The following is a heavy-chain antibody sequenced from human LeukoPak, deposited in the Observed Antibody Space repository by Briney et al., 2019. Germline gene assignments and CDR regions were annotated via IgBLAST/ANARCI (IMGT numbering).Heavy chain of an antibody. V-gene: IGHV3-7*01. CDR1: GFSFSSYW. CDR2: IKEDGSEK. J-gene: IGHJ4*02. CDR3: AREYDDYDEGVFDY. Sequence: GGSLRLSCAASGFSFSSYWMSWVRQAPGKRLEWVANIKEDGSEKYYVDSVKGRFTISRDNAKKSLYLQMNSLRAEDTAVYYCAREYDDYDEGVFDYWGQGTLVTVSS. D-gene: IGHD4-17*01.